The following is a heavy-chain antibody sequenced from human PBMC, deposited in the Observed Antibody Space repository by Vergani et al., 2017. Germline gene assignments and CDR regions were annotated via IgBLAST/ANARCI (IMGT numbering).Heavy chain of an antibody. CDR2: IYTSGST. J-gene: IGHJ5*02. Sequence: QLQLPESGPGLVKPSETLSLTCTVSGVSFSSDNVYWTWIRQPAGKGLEWIGRIYTSGSTEYNPSLKSRVTISIDTSKNQFSLNLSSVTAADTAVYYCARAQYYNWFDPWGQGRMVTVSS. CDR3: ARAQYYNWFDP. V-gene: IGHV4-61*02. D-gene: IGHD3-10*01. CDR1: GVSFSSDNVY.